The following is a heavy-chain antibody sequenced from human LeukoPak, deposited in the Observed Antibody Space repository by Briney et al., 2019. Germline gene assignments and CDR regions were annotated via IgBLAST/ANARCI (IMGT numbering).Heavy chain of an antibody. Sequence: GASVKVSCKASGYTFTGYFMHWVRQAPGQGLEWMGWINPNSGGTNYAQKFQGRVTMTRDTSISTAYMKLSRLRSDDTAVYYCARVKNYYDSSGYLYYFDYWGQGTLVTVSS. CDR2: INPNSGGT. CDR3: ARVKNYYDSSGYLYYFDY. CDR1: GYTFTGYF. J-gene: IGHJ4*02. D-gene: IGHD3-22*01. V-gene: IGHV1-2*02.